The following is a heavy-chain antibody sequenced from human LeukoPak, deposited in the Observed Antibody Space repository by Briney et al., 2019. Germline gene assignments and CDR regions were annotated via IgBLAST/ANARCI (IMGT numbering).Heavy chain of an antibody. J-gene: IGHJ4*02. CDR3: AKASGWYSGTVSVFDY. CDR1: GFTFDDYA. Sequence: PGRSLRLSCVASGFTFDDYAMHWVRQAPGKGLEWVSGISWNSGSIGYADSVKGRFTISRDNAKNSLYLQMNSLRAEDTALYYCAKASGWYSGTVSVFDYWGQGTLVTVSS. D-gene: IGHD6-19*01. V-gene: IGHV3-9*01. CDR2: ISWNSGSI.